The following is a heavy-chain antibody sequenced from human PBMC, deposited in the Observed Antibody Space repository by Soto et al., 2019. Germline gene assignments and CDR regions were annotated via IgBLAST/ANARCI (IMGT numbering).Heavy chain of an antibody. Sequence: PGGSLRLSCAASGFTFGDYDMHWVRQATGRGLEWVSAIGTAGDPDYPDSVKGRFTISRENAKNSLYLQMNSLRAGDTAVYFCARGPYCRGGSRHTGGLDVWGQGTTVTVSS. J-gene: IGHJ6*02. CDR2: IGTAGDP. CDR3: ARGPYCRGGSRHTGGLDV. D-gene: IGHD2-15*01. CDR1: GFTFGDYD. V-gene: IGHV3-13*05.